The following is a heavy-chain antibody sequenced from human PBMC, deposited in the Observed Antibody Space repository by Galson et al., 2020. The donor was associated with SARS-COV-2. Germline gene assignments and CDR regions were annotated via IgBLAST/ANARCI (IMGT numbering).Heavy chain of an antibody. CDR3: AREGAVVVVPAASFDH. CDR2: IYYSGNT. CDR1: GGPISSSSYY. Sequence: SETLSLTCTVSGGPISSSSYYWGWIRQPPGKGLAWIGNIYYSGNTYYNPSLKSRVTISVDTSKNQFSLTLSSVTAADTAVYYCAREGAVVVVPAASFDHWGQGTLVTVSS. D-gene: IGHD2-2*01. V-gene: IGHV4-39*07. J-gene: IGHJ4*02.